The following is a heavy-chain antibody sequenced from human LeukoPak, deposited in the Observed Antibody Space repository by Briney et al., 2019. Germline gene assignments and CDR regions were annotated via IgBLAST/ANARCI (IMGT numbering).Heavy chain of an antibody. Sequence: ASVKVSCKASGYTFTSYAMHWVRQAPGQRLEWIGWINAGNGNTKYSQKFQGRVTITRDTSASTAYMELSSLRSEDTAVYYCARSPTMVRGALDYWGQGTLVTVSS. D-gene: IGHD3-10*01. V-gene: IGHV1-3*01. CDR3: ARSPTMVRGALDY. CDR1: GYTFTSYA. CDR2: INAGNGNT. J-gene: IGHJ4*02.